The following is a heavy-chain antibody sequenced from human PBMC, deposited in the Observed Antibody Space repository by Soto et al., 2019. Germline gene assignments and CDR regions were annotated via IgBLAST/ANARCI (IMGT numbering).Heavy chain of an antibody. CDR1: GFTFSDYW. V-gene: IGHV3-74*01. CDR3: ARAPRYCSSSNCYNWFDP. J-gene: IGHJ5*02. CDR2: IDSDVSNT. D-gene: IGHD2-15*01. Sequence: GGSLRLSCAASGFTFSDYWMHWVRQAPGKGLVWVSRIDSDVSNTNYADSVKGRFTISRDNAKNTLYLQMNSLRVEDTAVYYCARAPRYCSSSNCYNWFDPWGQGT.